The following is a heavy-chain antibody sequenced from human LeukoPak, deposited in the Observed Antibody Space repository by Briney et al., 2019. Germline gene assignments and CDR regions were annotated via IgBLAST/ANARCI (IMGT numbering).Heavy chain of an antibody. Sequence: PGGSLRLSCAASGFTFSSYAMSWVRQAPGKGLEWVSAISGSGGSTYYADSVKGRFTISRDNSKNTLYLQMNSLRAEDTAVYYCAKTVGPDPYSSGWTDYWGQGTLVTVFS. CDR1: GFTFSSYA. D-gene: IGHD6-19*01. J-gene: IGHJ4*02. CDR3: AKTVGPDPYSSGWTDY. V-gene: IGHV3-23*01. CDR2: ISGSGGST.